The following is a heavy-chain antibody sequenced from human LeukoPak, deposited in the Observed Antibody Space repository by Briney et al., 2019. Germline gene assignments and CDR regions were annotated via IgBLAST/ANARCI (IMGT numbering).Heavy chain of an antibody. V-gene: IGHV3-23*01. J-gene: IGHJ4*02. CDR1: GVTFSNHA. D-gene: IGHD3-10*01. CDR2: ISGSATDS. CDR3: ANLDSYYYGSRSPFDY. Sequence: PGGSLRLSCAASGVTFSNHAMNWGRQGPGKGVEGVSGISGSATDSYYADSVKGRFTISRDNSNNTLYLQMNSLRAEDTALYYCANLDSYYYGSRSPFDYWGQGTLVTVSS.